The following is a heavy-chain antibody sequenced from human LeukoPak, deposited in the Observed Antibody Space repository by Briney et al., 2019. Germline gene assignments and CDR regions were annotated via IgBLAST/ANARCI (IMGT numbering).Heavy chain of an antibody. CDR1: GGSISSSNW. Sequence: PSETLSLTCAVSGGSISSSNWWSWVRQPPGKGLEWIGEIYHSGSTNYNPSLKSRVTISVDKSKNQFSLKLSSVTAADTAVYYCARLFYYYDSSGPTYYYGMDVWGQGTTVTVSS. D-gene: IGHD3-22*01. J-gene: IGHJ6*02. V-gene: IGHV4-4*02. CDR2: IYHSGST. CDR3: ARLFYYYDSSGPTYYYGMDV.